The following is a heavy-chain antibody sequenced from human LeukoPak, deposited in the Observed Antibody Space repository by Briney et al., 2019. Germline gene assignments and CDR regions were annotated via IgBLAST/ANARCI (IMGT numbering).Heavy chain of an antibody. D-gene: IGHD3-22*01. CDR3: AKDFSSGYLGDGFDI. V-gene: IGHV3-23*01. J-gene: IGHJ3*02. CDR2: IGNSGHST. Sequence: GGSLRLSCAASGFTFSDYAMSWVRQATGKGLEWVSGIGNSGHSTYYADSVKGRFTISRDNSRNTLYLQMNSLSVEDTALFYCAKDFSSGYLGDGFDIWGQGTMGTVSA. CDR1: GFTFSDYA.